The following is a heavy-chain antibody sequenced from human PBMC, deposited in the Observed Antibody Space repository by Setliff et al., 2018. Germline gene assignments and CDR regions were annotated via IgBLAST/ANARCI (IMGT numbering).Heavy chain of an antibody. Sequence: GGSLRLSCAASGFIFSGSAIHWVRQASGKGLEWVGRIRDKYNSYAIAYAASVEGRFTISRDDSKNMELNSLRSEDTAVYYCARDEDGSWERSGDWGQGTLVTVSS. CDR2: IRDKYNSYAI. CDR3: ARDEDGSWERSGD. V-gene: IGHV3-73*01. D-gene: IGHD2-15*01. J-gene: IGHJ4*02. CDR1: GFIFSGSA.